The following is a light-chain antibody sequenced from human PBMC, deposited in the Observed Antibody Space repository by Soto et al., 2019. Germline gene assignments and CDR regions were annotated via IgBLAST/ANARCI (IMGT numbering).Light chain of an antibody. J-gene: IGKJ5*01. CDR2: DVS. V-gene: IGKV3-11*01. Sequence: EIVLTQSPGTLSLSPGERATLSCRASQSVSESLAWYQQKPGQAPRLLIYDVSYRATGIPVRFSGSGSGTDFTLTISSLEPEDFAVYYCQQRSDWLPITFGQGTRVEIK. CDR3: QQRSDWLPIT. CDR1: QSVSES.